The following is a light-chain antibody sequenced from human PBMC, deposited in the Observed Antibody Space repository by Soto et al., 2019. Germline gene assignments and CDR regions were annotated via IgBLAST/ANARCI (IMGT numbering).Light chain of an antibody. CDR2: EVS. CDR1: SSDVGGYNY. V-gene: IGLV2-14*01. J-gene: IGLJ2*01. CDR3: SSYTSSSTSMVV. Sequence: QSALTQPASVSGSPGQSITISCTGTSSDVGGYNYVSWYQQHPGKAPKLMIYEVSNRPSGVSNRFSGSKSGNTAFLTISGLQAEDEADYYCSSYTSSSTSMVVFGGGTKLTVL.